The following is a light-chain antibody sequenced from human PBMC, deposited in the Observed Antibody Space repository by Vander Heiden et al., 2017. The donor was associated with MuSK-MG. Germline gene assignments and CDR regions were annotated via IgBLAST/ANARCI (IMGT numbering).Light chain of an antibody. Sequence: SYELTQPPSVSVSPGQTARITCSGDALPKQYAYWYQQKPGQAPVLVIYKDSERPSGIPERFFGSSSGTTVTLTISGVQAEDEADYYCQSADSSGTPVVFGGGTKVTVL. V-gene: IGLV3-25*03. CDR1: ALPKQY. CDR2: KDS. J-gene: IGLJ2*01. CDR3: QSADSSGTPVV.